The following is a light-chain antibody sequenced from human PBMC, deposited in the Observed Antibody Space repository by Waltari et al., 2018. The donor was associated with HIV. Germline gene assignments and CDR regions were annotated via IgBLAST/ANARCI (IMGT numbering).Light chain of an antibody. CDR3: QQRSDWPRLT. V-gene: IGKV3-11*01. CDR2: DAS. J-gene: IGKJ4*01. Sequence: EIVLTQSPATLSLSLGARATLSCRASQSVSSSLAWFHQKPGQAPRLLISDASTRATGIPARFSGSGSGTDFTLTISSLEPEDFAVYYCQQRSDWPRLTFGGGTKVEIK. CDR1: QSVSSS.